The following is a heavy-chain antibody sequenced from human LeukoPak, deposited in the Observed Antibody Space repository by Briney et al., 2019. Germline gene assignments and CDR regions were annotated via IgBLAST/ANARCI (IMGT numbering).Heavy chain of an antibody. J-gene: IGHJ2*01. CDR2: IYHSGST. CDR3: ARRVVPAAMIRYFDL. Sequence: SGTLSLTCAVSGGSISSTNWWSWVRQPPGQGLEWIGEIYHSGSTNYNPSLKSRITISIDESKNQFSLKVSSVTAADTAVYYCARRVVPAAMIRYFDLWGRGTLVTVSS. D-gene: IGHD2-2*01. V-gene: IGHV4-4*02. CDR1: GGSISSTNW.